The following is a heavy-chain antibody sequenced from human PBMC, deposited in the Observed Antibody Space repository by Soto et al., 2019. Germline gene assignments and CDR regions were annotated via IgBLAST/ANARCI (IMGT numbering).Heavy chain of an antibody. Sequence: ASVKVSCKASGYTFTGYYIQWVRQAPGQGLEWMGWINPNSGGTNYAQKFQGRVTMTRDTSISTAYVELSSLRSDDTAVYYCTRLSNWKHNLDYYFGMDVWGQVTKVTVYS. J-gene: IGHJ6*02. D-gene: IGHD1-20*01. CDR1: GYTFTGYY. CDR3: TRLSNWKHNLDYYFGMDV. CDR2: INPNSGGT. V-gene: IGHV1-2*02.